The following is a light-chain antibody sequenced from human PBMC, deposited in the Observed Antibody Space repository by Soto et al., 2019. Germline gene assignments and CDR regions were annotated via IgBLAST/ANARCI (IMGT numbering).Light chain of an antibody. V-gene: IGKV3-11*01. CDR3: QQRSNWPLT. J-gene: IGKJ4*01. CDR1: QSISSY. CDR2: DAS. Sequence: EIVLTQSPATLSLSPGERATLSCRASQSISSYLAWYQQKPGQAPRLLIYDASNRATGIPARFSGGGSETDFTLTISSLEPEDFGVYYCQQRSNWPLTFGGGTKVEIK.